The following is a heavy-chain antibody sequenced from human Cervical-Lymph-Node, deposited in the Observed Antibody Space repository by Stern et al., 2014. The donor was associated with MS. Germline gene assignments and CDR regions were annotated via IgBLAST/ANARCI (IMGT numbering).Heavy chain of an antibody. V-gene: IGHV4-30-4*01. J-gene: IGHJ4*02. CDR2: IYYSGNT. D-gene: IGHD3-22*01. Sequence: QVQLQESGPGLVKPSQTLSLTCSVSGGSITSGDAYWSWIRQPPGKGLEWIGYIYYSGNTYYNHSLKSRLIISVDTSKNQFSMKLISVTAADTAVYYCARDRSYYSFDYWGQGTLVTVSS. CDR1: GGSITSGDAY. CDR3: ARDRSYYSFDY.